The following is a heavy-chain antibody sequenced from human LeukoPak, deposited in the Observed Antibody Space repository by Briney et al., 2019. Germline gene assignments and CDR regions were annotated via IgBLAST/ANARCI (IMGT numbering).Heavy chain of an antibody. V-gene: IGHV3-23*01. D-gene: IGHD6-25*01. Sequence: GGSLRLSCVASGFTLTNYDISWVRQAPGKGLEWVSLVSRGGGAPYYADSVKGRFTVSIDISRNTVYLQMNSLRAEETAIYFCAKDADKTHSGAIAWYFGSWGQGTLVTVSS. J-gene: IGHJ4*02. CDR2: VSRGGGAP. CDR3: AKDADKTHSGAIAWYFGS. CDR1: GFTLTNYD.